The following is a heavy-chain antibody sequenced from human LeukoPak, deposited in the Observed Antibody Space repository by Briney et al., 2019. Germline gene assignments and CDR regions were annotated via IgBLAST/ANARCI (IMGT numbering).Heavy chain of an antibody. CDR2: IYHSGST. Sequence: SGTLSLTCVVSSDSISSSNWWTWVRQSPGKGLEWLGEIYHSGSTKYNPSLRSRVTMSVDKSKNQFSLRLNSVTAADTAAYYCARDNSYGSDLNFYYYYMDVWGKGTTVTVSS. CDR1: SDSISSSNW. D-gene: IGHD5-18*01. J-gene: IGHJ6*03. V-gene: IGHV4-4*02. CDR3: ARDNSYGSDLNFYYYYMDV.